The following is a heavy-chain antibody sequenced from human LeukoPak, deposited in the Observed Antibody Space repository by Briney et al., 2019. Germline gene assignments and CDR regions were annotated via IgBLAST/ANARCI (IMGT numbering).Heavy chain of an antibody. V-gene: IGHV1-24*01. CDR3: ATPGYCSGGSCYP. Sequence: ASVNVSCKVSGYTLTKLSMHRVRQAPGKGLEWMGGFDPEDGETIYAPKFQGRLTMTEDASTVTAYMELSSLRSEDPAVYYCATPGYCSGGSCYPWGQGTLVTVSS. J-gene: IGHJ5*02. CDR1: GYTLTKLS. CDR2: FDPEDGET. D-gene: IGHD2-15*01.